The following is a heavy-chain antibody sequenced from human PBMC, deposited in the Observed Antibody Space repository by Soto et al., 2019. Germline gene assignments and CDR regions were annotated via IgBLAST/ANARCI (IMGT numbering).Heavy chain of an antibody. CDR3: TTDLWRIAVVVGSTGYFNP. CDR2: ISYDGSTE. V-gene: IGHV3-30-3*01. CDR1: GFTFSPYT. Sequence: SLRLSCAASGFTFSPYTMHWVRQAPGKWLEWVGVISYDGSTEYNLDSVKGRFTISRDNPKNTLYLQMNSLKTEDTAVYYCTTDLWRIAVVVGSTGYFNPWGQGTPVTVSS. J-gene: IGHJ5*02. D-gene: IGHD2-15*01.